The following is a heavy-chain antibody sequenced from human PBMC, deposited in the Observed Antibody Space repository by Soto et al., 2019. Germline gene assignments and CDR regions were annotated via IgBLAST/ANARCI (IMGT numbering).Heavy chain of an antibody. V-gene: IGHV3-33*01. D-gene: IGHD3-3*01. Sequence: QVQVVESGGGVVQPGRSLRLSCAASGFTFSSFGMHWVRQAPGKGLEWVSLIWYDGSKKSYGDSVKGRFTISRDNSRNTVYLQMNSLRAADTAVYYCPRDASYYSLWSGYYPSRNGMDVWGQGTTVTVSS. CDR3: PRDASYYSLWSGYYPSRNGMDV. J-gene: IGHJ6*02. CDR1: GFTFSSFG. CDR2: IWYDGSKK.